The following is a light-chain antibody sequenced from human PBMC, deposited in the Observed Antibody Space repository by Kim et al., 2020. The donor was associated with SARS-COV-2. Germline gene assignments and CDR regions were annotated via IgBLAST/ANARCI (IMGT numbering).Light chain of an antibody. J-gene: IGKJ2*01. CDR1: QSVSIN. CDR3: QQYNNWPPYT. Sequence: VSPGERAPLSCSASQSVSINLAWYQQKPGQSPRLLIYGASTRATGIPARFSGSGSGTEFTLTISSLQSEDFAVYYCQQYNNWPPYTFGQGSKLEI. V-gene: IGKV3D-15*01. CDR2: GAS.